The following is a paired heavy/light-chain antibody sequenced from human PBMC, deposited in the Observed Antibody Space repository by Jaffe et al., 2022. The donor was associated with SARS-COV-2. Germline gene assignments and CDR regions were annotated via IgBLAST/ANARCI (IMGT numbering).Light chain of an antibody. CDR1: QNINNY. CDR3: HQSGSLPYT. Sequence: DIVLTQSPDFQSVTPKENVTITCRASQNINNYLHWYQQRPDQSPKLLIKFASQSFSGVPSRFSGSGSGTDFTLNINTLETEDAATYYCHQSGSLPYTFGQGTKLQIK. CDR2: FAS. V-gene: IGKV6-21*01. J-gene: IGKJ2*01.
Heavy chain of an antibody. D-gene: IGHD6-13*01. V-gene: IGHV4-61*02. J-gene: IGHJ6*02. CDR2: ISSSGST. Sequence: QVQLQESGPGLVKPSQTLSLTCTVSGASIGNGSYYWTWIRQPAGRGLEWIGRISSSGSTNYNPSLKSRITISPDTSKDQFSLRLSSVTAADTAVYYCARAAASAMDVWGHGTTVTVSS. CDR1: GASIGNGSYY. CDR3: ARAAASAMDV.